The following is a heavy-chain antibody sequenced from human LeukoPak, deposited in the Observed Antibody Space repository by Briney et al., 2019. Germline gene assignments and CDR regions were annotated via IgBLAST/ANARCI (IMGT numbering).Heavy chain of an antibody. CDR1: GGTFSSYA. V-gene: IGHV1-69*05. D-gene: IGHD3-3*01. CDR3: ASMRRGGYYLDYFDY. J-gene: IGHJ4*02. Sequence: SVKVSCKASGGTFSSYAISWVRQAPGQGLEWMGGIIPIFGTANYAQKFQGRVTITTDESTSTAYMELSSLRSEDTAVYYCASMRRGGYYLDYFDYWGQGTLVTLSS. CDR2: IIPIFGTA.